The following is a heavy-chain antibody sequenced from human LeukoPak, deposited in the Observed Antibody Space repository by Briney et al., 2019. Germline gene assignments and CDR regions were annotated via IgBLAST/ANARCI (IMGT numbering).Heavy chain of an antibody. J-gene: IGHJ5*02. D-gene: IGHD2-15*01. Sequence: SQTLSLTCTVSGGSISSGSYYWSWIRQPAGKGLEWIGRIYTSGSTNYNPSLKSRVTISVDKSKNQFSLKLSSVTAADTAVYYCAGVAHEETNWFDPWGQGTLVTVSS. CDR2: IYTSGST. V-gene: IGHV4-61*02. CDR1: GGSISSGSYY. CDR3: AGVAHEETNWFDP.